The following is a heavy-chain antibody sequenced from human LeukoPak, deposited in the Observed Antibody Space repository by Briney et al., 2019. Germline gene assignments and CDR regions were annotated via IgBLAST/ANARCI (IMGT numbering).Heavy chain of an antibody. CDR3: ARVGHIVAAGTYDY. Sequence: PSETLSLTCTVSGDSISSYYWSWIRQPPRKGLEWIGNIFYSGSPNYNPSLKSRVTTSFDTSKNQFSLKLSFVTAADTAVYYCARVGHIVAAGTYDYWGQGTLVTVSS. CDR1: GDSISSYY. D-gene: IGHD6-13*01. CDR2: IFYSGSP. J-gene: IGHJ4*02. V-gene: IGHV4-59*01.